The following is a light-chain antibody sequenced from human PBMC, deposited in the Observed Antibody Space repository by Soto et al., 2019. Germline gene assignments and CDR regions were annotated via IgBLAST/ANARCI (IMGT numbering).Light chain of an antibody. Sequence: DIQLTQSPSFLSASVGDRVTITCRASQGISSYLAWYQQKPGKAPKLLIYAASTLQSGVPSRFSGSGSGTEFTLTISSLQPEDFATYYCQQLNSSPRTFGQGTKVAIK. J-gene: IGKJ1*01. CDR2: AAS. V-gene: IGKV1-9*01. CDR3: QQLNSSPRT. CDR1: QGISSY.